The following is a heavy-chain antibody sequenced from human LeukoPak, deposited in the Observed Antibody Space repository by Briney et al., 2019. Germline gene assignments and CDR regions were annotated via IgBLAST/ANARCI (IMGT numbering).Heavy chain of an antibody. CDR2: IYTSGST. CDR3: ARQSISVGATWTPIGY. Sequence: GSLRLSCAAYAFNFIDYSMNWVRQAPGKGLEWIGYIYTSGSTNYNPSLKSRVTISVDTSKNQFSLKLSSVTAADTAVYYCARQSISVGATWTPIGYWGQGTLVSVSS. J-gene: IGHJ4*02. CDR1: AFNFIDYS. D-gene: IGHD1-26*01. V-gene: IGHV4-4*09.